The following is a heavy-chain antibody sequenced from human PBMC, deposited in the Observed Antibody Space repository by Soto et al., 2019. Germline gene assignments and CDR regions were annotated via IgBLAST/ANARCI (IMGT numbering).Heavy chain of an antibody. J-gene: IGHJ4*02. CDR2: ITATGDRT. Sequence: GGSLRLSCADSGFRFSSYSMSWVRQTPGKGLEWVAAITATGDRTYYADSVTGRFTISRDNSKKTHYLQMTSLRAEDTAMYYCATMNGYFEYWGQGTPVTVS. D-gene: IGHD3-22*01. V-gene: IGHV3-23*01. CDR3: ATMNGYFEY. CDR1: GFRFSSYS.